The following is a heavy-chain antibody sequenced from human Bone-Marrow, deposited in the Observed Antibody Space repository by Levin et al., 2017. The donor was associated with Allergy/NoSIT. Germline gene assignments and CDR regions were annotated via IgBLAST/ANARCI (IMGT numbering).Heavy chain of an antibody. CDR2: INPAGST. Sequence: LAGGSLRLSCAASGFSLSAYWMHWVRQTPGKGLMWVSRINPAGSTIYADSVRGRFTISRDNAKNTLFLQMNSLRADDTAVYYCATAGSFRFDNWGQGTMVTVSS. D-gene: IGHD1-26*01. CDR3: ATAGSFRFDN. V-gene: IGHV3-74*01. J-gene: IGHJ4*02. CDR1: GFSLSAYW.